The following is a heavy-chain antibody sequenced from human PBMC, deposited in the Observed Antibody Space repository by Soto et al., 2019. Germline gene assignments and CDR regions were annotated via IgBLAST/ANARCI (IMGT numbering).Heavy chain of an antibody. Sequence: QVQLVESGGGVVQPGRSLRLSCAASGFTFSSYGMHWVRQAPGKGLAWVAVISYDGSNKYYADSVKGRFTISRDNSKNTLYLQMNSLRAEDTAVYYCAKDGGDYDPYGMDVWGQGTTVTVSS. J-gene: IGHJ6*02. CDR2: ISYDGSNK. CDR3: AKDGGDYDPYGMDV. D-gene: IGHD2-21*02. V-gene: IGHV3-30*18. CDR1: GFTFSSYG.